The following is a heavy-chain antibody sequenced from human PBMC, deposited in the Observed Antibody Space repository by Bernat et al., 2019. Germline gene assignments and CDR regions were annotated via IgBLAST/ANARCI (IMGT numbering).Heavy chain of an antibody. CDR1: GFIFSNYV. CDR3: ERGKYYASSGYYYGTFDY. CDR2: IWYDGSNK. V-gene: IGHV3-33*01. Sequence: QVHLVESGGVVVQPGRSLRLSCVASGFIFSNYVIHWVRQAPGKGLEWVAVIWYDGSNKYNDESVKGRFTISRDKSKNMLYLHMDRLSADDTAVYYCERGKYYASSGYYYGTFDYWGQGTLVIVSS. J-gene: IGHJ4*02. D-gene: IGHD3-22*01.